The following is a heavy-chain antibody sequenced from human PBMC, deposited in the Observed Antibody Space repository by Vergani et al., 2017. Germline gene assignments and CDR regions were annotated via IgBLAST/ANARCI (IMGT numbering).Heavy chain of an antibody. J-gene: IGHJ4*02. V-gene: IGHV1-18*04. CDR2: ISGYNGNT. D-gene: IGHD4-11*01. CDR3: ARQDSNYANFDY. CDR1: KYTFTGYY. Sequence: QVQLVQSGAEVKKPGASVKVSCKASKYTFTGYYIYWVRQAPGQGLEWMGRISGYNGNTNYAQNLQGRVIMTADTSTSTAYMELRSLRSDDTAVYYCARQDSNYANFDYWGQGTLVTVSS.